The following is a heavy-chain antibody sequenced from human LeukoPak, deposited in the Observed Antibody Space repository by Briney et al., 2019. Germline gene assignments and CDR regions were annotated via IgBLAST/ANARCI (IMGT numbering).Heavy chain of an antibody. CDR1: GGSISRPY. CDR3: ARGGGLYFGDLFSAGYMDV. CDR2: VYSDGRT. V-gene: IGHV4-59*11. Sequence: SETLSLTCTVSGGSISRPYWSWIRQPPGEGLEWIGYVYSDGRTNFNPSLKSRVTVSIDPSQSQFSLRLTSVTAADAAVYYCARGGGLYFGDLFSAGYMDVWGKGTTVTVSS. J-gene: IGHJ6*03. D-gene: IGHD3-10*01.